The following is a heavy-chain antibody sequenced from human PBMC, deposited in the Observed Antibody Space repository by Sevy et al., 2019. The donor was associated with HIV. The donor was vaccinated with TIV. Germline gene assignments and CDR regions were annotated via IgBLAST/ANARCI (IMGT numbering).Heavy chain of an antibody. V-gene: IGHV4-38-2*01. D-gene: IGHD1-26*01. Sequence: SETLSLTCAVSGYSISSGYYWGWIRQPPGKGLEWIGSIYHSGSTYYNPSLKSRVTISVDTSKNQFSLKLSSVTAADTAVYYCARGGGGSFNSDYWGQGTLVTVSS. CDR2: IYHSGST. J-gene: IGHJ4*02. CDR3: ARGGGGSFNSDY. CDR1: GYSISSGYY.